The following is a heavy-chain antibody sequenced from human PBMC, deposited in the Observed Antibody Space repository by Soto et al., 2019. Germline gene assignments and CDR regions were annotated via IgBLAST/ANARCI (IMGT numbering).Heavy chain of an antibody. CDR2: ISYDGSNK. D-gene: IGHD4-17*01. V-gene: IGHV3-30-3*01. CDR3: ARGGLVRTTVVTPYFDN. J-gene: IGHJ4*02. Sequence: PLVGSLRLSCAASGFTFSSYAMHWVRQAPGKGLEWVAVISYDGSNKYYADSVKGRFTISRDNSKNTLYLQMNSLRAEDTAVYYCARGGLVRTTVVTPYFDNWGQGTLVTVSS. CDR1: GFTFSSYA.